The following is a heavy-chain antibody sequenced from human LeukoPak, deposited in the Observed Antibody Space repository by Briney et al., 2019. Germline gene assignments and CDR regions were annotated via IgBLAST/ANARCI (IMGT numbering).Heavy chain of an antibody. J-gene: IGHJ6*03. CDR2: MYYSGST. D-gene: IGHD3-22*01. CDR1: GGSISSYY. CDR3: ASNYYDSSGYYGPYYYYYMDV. Sequence: SETLSLTCTVSGGSISSYYWSWIRQPPGKGLEWIGYMYYSGSTNYNPSLNSRVTISIDTSKNQFSLKLSSVTAADTAVDYCASNYYDSSGYYGPYYYYYMDVWGKGTTVTVSS. V-gene: IGHV4-59*12.